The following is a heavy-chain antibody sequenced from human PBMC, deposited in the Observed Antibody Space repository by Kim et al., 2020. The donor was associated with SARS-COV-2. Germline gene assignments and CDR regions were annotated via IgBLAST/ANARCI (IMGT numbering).Heavy chain of an antibody. CDR1: GGSISSGGYY. D-gene: IGHD6-13*01. V-gene: IGHV4-31*03. CDR2: IYYSGST. Sequence: SETLSLTCTVSGGSISSGGYYWSWIRQHPGKGLEWIGYIYYSGSTYYNPSLKSRVTISVDTSKNQFSLKLSSVTAADTAVYYCAREIAAADDDAFDIWGQGTMVTVSS. CDR3: AREIAAADDDAFDI. J-gene: IGHJ3*02.